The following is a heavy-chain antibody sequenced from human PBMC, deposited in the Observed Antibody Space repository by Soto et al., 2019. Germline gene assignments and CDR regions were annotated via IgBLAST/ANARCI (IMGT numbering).Heavy chain of an antibody. CDR1: GFPFTNAW. CDR3: TTLSGRVVVVAATTYYYYGMDV. D-gene: IGHD2-15*01. CDR2: IKSKTGGGTT. J-gene: IGHJ6*02. V-gene: IGHV3-15*01. Sequence: GGSLRLTCTAPGFPFTNAWMCWVRQAPGKGLGWVGRIKSKTGGGTTDYAAPGKGRFTISRDDSKNTLYLQMNSLKTEDPAVYYCTTLSGRVVVVAATTYYYYGMDVWSQGTTVTVSS.